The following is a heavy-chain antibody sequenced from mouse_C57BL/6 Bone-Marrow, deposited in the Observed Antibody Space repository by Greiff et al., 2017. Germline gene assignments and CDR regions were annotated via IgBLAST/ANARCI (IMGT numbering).Heavy chain of an antibody. V-gene: IGHV1-55*01. CDR2: LYPGSGST. J-gene: IGHJ4*01. CDR3: ARWGDEYAMDY. Sequence: QVQLQQPGAELVKPGASVKMSCKASGYTFTSYWITWVKQRPGQGLEWIGDLYPGSGSTNYNEKFKSKATLTVDTSSSTAYMQLSSLTSEDSAVDYCARWGDEYAMDYWGQGTSVTVSS. D-gene: IGHD3-3*01. CDR1: GYTFTSYW.